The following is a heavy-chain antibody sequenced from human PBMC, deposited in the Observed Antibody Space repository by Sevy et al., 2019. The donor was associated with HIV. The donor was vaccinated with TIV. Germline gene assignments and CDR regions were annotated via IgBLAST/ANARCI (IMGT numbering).Heavy chain of an antibody. CDR1: GFTFSDYY. CDR2: IDGDGDAI. J-gene: IGHJ6*02. D-gene: IGHD3-3*01. CDR3: ARDHVKVGELEDYYYHAMDV. Sequence: GGSLRLSCSASGFTFSDYYMSWIRQAPGKGLQWISYIDGDGDAIYYADSLKGRFTISRDNAKNSVYLQMNSLRADDTAVDYCARDHVKVGELEDYYYHAMDVWGRGTTVTVSS. V-gene: IGHV3-11*01.